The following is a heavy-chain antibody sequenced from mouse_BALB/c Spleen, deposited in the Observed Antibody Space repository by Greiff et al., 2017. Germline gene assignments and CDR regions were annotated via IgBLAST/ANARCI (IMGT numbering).Heavy chain of an antibody. CDR3: AREGSYYGNYEFAY. D-gene: IGHD2-1*01. Sequence: EVHLVESGGGLVKPGGSLKLSCAASGFTFSSYAMSWVRQTPEKRLEWVASISSGGSTYYPDSVKGRFTISRDNARNILYLQMSSLRSEDTAMYSCAREGSYYGNYEFAYWGQGTLVTVSA. J-gene: IGHJ3*01. CDR1: GFTFSSYA. V-gene: IGHV5-6-5*01. CDR2: ISSGGST.